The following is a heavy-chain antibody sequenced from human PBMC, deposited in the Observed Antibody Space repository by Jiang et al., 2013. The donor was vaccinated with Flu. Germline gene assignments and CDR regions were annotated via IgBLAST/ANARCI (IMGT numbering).Heavy chain of an antibody. Sequence: VQLLESGGGLVQTGGSLRLSCAGSGFIFSDYEMNWVRQAPGKGLEWISYVSTSGNTIYYADSVKGRFTISRDNAKNSVYLQMNSLRVEDTAIYFCVRDASAPAADYFDFWGQGTLVTVSS. V-gene: IGHV3-48*03. CDR3: VRDASAPAADYFDF. CDR2: VSTSGNTI. CDR1: GFIFSDYE. J-gene: IGHJ4*02. D-gene: IGHD2-2*01.